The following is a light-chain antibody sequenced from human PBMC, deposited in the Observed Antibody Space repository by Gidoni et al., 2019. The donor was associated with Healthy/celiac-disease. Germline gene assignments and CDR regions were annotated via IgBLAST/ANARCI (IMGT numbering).Light chain of an antibody. V-gene: IGKV4-1*01. J-gene: IGKJ4*01. CDR2: WAS. CDR3: QQYYSTPPT. CDR1: QSVLYSSNNKNY. Sequence: DIVMTQSPDSLAVSLGERATINCKSSQSVLYSSNNKNYLAWYQQKPGQSPKLLIYWASTRESGVPDRFSGRGSGTDFALTISSLQAEDVAVYYCQQYYSTPPTFGGGTKVEIK.